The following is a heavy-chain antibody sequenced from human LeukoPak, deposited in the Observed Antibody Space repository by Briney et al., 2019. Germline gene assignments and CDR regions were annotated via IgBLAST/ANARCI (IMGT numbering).Heavy chain of an antibody. V-gene: IGHV1-46*01. CDR1: GYTCTNYY. D-gene: IGHD3-10*01. J-gene: IGHJ4*02. Sequence: GASVKVSCKTSGYTCTNYYIHWVRQAPGQGLECMGIINPNGGATSYTQKFQGRVTMTRDTSTSTVYMELSSLRSEDTAVYYCARVMVAWFGDKAFDYWGQGTLVTVSS. CDR2: INPNGGAT. CDR3: ARVMVAWFGDKAFDY.